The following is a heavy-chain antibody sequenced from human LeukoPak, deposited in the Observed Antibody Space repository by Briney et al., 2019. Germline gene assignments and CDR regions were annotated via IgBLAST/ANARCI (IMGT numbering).Heavy chain of an antibody. CDR3: ARAPTPYFTYYMDV. CDR1: GFSFTGHG. CDR2: IGSSGSAGNNI. J-gene: IGHJ6*03. D-gene: IGHD2-21*01. V-gene: IGHV3-48*02. Sequence: PGGSLRLSCAASGFSFTGHGMNWVRQAPGKGLEWISYIGSSGSAGNNIYYAVSVKGRLTISRDNAKDSLFLQMNSLRDADTAVYYCARAPTPYFTYYMDVWGKGTTVTVSS.